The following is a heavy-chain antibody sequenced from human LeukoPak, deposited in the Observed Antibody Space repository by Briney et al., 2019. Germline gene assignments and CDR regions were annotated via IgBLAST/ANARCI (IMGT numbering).Heavy chain of an antibody. D-gene: IGHD1-26*01. Sequence: QPGRSLRLSCAASGFTFSSYAMSWVRQAPVKGLEWVSAISGSGGSTYYADSVKGRFTISRDNSKNTLYLQMNSLRAEDTAVYYCAKQIAYIVGATQLDYWGQGTLVTVSS. J-gene: IGHJ4*02. CDR1: GFTFSSYA. CDR2: ISGSGGST. CDR3: AKQIAYIVGATQLDY. V-gene: IGHV3-23*01.